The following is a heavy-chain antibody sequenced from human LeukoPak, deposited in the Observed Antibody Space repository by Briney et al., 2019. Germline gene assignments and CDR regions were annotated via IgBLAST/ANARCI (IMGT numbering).Heavy chain of an antibody. Sequence: SETLSLTCAVSGGSISYGYWSWIRQPPGQGLEWIGYIYFSGTTDYNPSLKSRVTISVDTSKNQFSLKLSSVTAADTAVYYCARLHDFWSGSYAFDIWGQGTMVTVSS. D-gene: IGHD3-3*01. CDR2: IYFSGTT. CDR3: ARLHDFWSGSYAFDI. J-gene: IGHJ3*02. V-gene: IGHV4-59*01. CDR1: GGSISYGY.